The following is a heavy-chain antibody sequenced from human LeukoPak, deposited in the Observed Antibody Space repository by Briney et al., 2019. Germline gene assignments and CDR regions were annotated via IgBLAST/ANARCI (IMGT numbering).Heavy chain of an antibody. CDR2: INHSGST. CDR3: ARARQWLVRSPFDY. CDR1: GGSFSGHY. J-gene: IGHJ4*02. V-gene: IGHV4-34*01. Sequence: TTSETLSLTCAVYGGSFSGHYWSWIRQPPGKGLEWIGEINHSGSTNYNPSLKSRVTISVDTSKNQFSLKLSSVTAVDTAVYYCARARQWLVRSPFDYWGQGTLVTVSS. D-gene: IGHD6-19*01.